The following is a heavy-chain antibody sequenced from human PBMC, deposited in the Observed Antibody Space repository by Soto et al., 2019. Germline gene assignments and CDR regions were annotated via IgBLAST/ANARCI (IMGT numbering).Heavy chain of an antibody. CDR2: ISSSGGST. Sequence: EVQLLESGGGLVQPGGSLRLSCAASGFTFSSYTMSWVRQGPGKGLEWVSGISSSGGSTVYADSVKGRFTISRDNFKNTLNLQVNRLRAADTAIYYCAKGWGDYWGQGPPVTVSS. J-gene: IGHJ4*02. D-gene: IGHD7-27*01. CDR3: AKGWGDY. CDR1: GFTFSSYT. V-gene: IGHV3-23*01.